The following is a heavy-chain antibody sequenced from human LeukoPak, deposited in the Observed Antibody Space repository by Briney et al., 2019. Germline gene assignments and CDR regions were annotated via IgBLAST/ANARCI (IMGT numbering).Heavy chain of an antibody. CDR3: GKDPNGDYVGAFDF. V-gene: IGHV3-23*01. Sequence: GGSLRLSCVGSGFVFRNYAMTWVRQAPGKGPEWVSSITGSGTTITYAVSVKGRFTISRDNSVDTLYLQTNRLSAEDTAVYYCGKDPNGDYVGAFDFWGQGTMVTVSS. D-gene: IGHD4-17*01. CDR2: ITGSGTTI. CDR1: GFVFRNYA. J-gene: IGHJ3*01.